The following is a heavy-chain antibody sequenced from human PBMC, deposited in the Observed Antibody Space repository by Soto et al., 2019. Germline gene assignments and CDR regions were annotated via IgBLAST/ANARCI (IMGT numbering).Heavy chain of an antibody. V-gene: IGHV1-18*04. CDR2: ISAYNGNT. J-gene: IGHJ5*02. CDR3: ARAGSSWTYNWFDP. CDR1: GYTFTSYG. Sequence: RASVKVSCKASGYTFTSYGISWVRQAPGQGLEWMGWISAYNGNTNYAQKLQGRVTMTTDTSTSTAYMELRSLRSDDTAVYYCARAGSSWTYNWFDPWGQGTLVTVSS. D-gene: IGHD6-13*01.